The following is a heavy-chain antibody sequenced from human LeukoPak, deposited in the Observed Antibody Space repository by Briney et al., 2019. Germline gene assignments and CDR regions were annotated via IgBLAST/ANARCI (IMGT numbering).Heavy chain of an antibody. Sequence: PSQTLSLTCTVSGGSISSYYWSWIRQPPGKGLEWIGYIYYSGSTNYNPSLKSRVTISVDTSKNQFSLKLSSVTAADTAVYYCARGSAVINDAFDIWGQGTMVTVSS. D-gene: IGHD3-10*01. V-gene: IGHV4-59*01. J-gene: IGHJ3*02. CDR2: IYYSGST. CDR1: GGSISSYY. CDR3: ARGSAVINDAFDI.